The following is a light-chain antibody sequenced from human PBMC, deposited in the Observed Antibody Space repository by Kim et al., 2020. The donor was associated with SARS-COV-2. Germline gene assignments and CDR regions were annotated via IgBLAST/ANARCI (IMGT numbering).Light chain of an antibody. CDR1: QGISSY. J-gene: IGKJ1*01. V-gene: IGKV1-5*03. CDR3: QQYRSHWT. CDR2: QAS. Sequence: SASTGDRVTIPCRASQGISSYLAWYQQKPGKAPKLLIYQASSLESDVPSRFSGSGSGTEFTLTISSLQPDDFATYYCQQYRSHWTFGQGTKVDIK.